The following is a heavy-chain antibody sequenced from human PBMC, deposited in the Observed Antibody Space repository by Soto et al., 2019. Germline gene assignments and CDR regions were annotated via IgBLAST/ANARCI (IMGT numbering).Heavy chain of an antibody. CDR1: GFDFSKFG. CDR2: IWADGTTK. CDR3: ARERVYDDNYDSFHY. D-gene: IGHD3-22*01. Sequence: QVQLVQSGGGVVQPGRSLRLPCAASGFDFSKFGFQWVRQAPGKGLEWVAVIWADGTTKYYAESVKGRFTISRDNSRNTLYLHMFVLRDEDSAVYCCARERVYDDNYDSFHYWGQGALVTVSS. V-gene: IGHV3-33*01. J-gene: IGHJ4*02.